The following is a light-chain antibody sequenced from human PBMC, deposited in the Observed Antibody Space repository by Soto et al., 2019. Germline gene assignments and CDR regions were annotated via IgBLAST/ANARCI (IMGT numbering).Light chain of an antibody. Sequence: EIVMTQSPATLSVSPGERATLSCRASQSVSSNLAWYQQKPGQAPRLLIYGASTRATGIPARFSGSGSGTEFPLTISSLQSEDFAVYYCQQYFNPMYIFGQGTRLENK. V-gene: IGKV3-15*01. CDR3: QQYFNPMYI. CDR1: QSVSSN. CDR2: GAS. J-gene: IGKJ5*01.